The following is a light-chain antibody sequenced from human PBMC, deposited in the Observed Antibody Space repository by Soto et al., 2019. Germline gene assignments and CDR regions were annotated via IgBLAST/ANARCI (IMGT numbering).Light chain of an antibody. Sequence: QSVLTQPASVSGSPGRSITISCTGTSSDVGGYNYVSWYQHHPDKAPKLMIYDVNNRPSGVSNRFSGSKSGNTASLTISGLQAADEAAYYCSSYSSSSTRLVFGGGTKLTVL. CDR1: SSDVGGYNY. CDR3: SSYSSSSTRLV. V-gene: IGLV2-14*03. J-gene: IGLJ3*02. CDR2: DVN.